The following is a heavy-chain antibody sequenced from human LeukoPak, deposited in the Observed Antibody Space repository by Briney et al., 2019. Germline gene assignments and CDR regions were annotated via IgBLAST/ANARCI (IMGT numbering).Heavy chain of an antibody. D-gene: IGHD1-26*01. CDR3: ARGGSYLSAFDI. Sequence: GGSLRLSCAASGFTVSSNYMSWVRQAPGKGLEWVSIIYSGDSTFYADSVKGRFTISRDNSKNTLYLQMNSLRAEDTAVYYCARGGSYLSAFDIWGKGQWSPSLQ. V-gene: IGHV3-53*01. CDR2: IYSGDST. CDR1: GFTVSSNY. J-gene: IGHJ3*02.